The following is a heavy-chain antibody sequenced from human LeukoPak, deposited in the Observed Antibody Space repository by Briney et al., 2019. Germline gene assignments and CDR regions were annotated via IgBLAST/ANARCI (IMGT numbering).Heavy chain of an antibody. J-gene: IGHJ4*02. CDR3: ARVPGGTMVRGVYFDY. CDR2: IIPIFGTA. Sequence: PLASVKVSCKASGGTFSSYAISWVRQAPGQGLEWMGGIIPIFGTANYAQKFQGRVTITADESTSTAYMELSSLRSEDTAVYYCARVPGGTMVRGVYFDYWGQGTLVTVSS. CDR1: GGTFSSYA. V-gene: IGHV1-69*13. D-gene: IGHD3-10*01.